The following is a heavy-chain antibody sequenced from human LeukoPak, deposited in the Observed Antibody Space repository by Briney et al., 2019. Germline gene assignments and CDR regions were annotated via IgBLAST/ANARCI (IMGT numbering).Heavy chain of an antibody. CDR1: GFTFSDYY. Sequence: SGGSLRLSCAASGFTFSDYYMSWIRQAPGKGLEWVSYISSSGSTIYYADSVKGRFTISRDNAKNSLYLQMNSLRAEDTAVYYCARDTGYCSSTSCYWVDYWGQGVLVTVSS. V-gene: IGHV3-11*04. CDR2: ISSSGSTI. CDR3: ARDTGYCSSTSCYWVDY. D-gene: IGHD2-2*01. J-gene: IGHJ4*02.